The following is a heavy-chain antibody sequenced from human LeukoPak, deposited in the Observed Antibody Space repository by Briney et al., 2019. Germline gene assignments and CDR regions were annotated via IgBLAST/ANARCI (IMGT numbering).Heavy chain of an antibody. V-gene: IGHV3-23*01. CDR1: GGTFSSYA. CDR2: ISGSGGSA. Sequence: SCKASGGTFSSYAMSWVRQAPGKGLEWVSAISGSGGSAYYADSVKGRFTISRDNSKNTLYLQMNSLRAEDTAVYYCAKALSGSPYGMDVWGQGTTVTVSS. D-gene: IGHD1-26*01. CDR3: AKALSGSPYGMDV. J-gene: IGHJ6*02.